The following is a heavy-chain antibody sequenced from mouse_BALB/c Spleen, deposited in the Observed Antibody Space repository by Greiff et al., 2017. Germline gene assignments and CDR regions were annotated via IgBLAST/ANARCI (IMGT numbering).Heavy chain of an antibody. CDR3: ARSAGGDY. D-gene: IGHD1-2*01. Sequence: VQRVESGAELVRPGTSVKVSCKASGYAFTNYLIEWVKQRPGQGLEWIGVINPGSGGTNYNEKFKGKATLTADKSSSTAYMQLSSLTSDDSAVYFCARSAGGDYWGQGTTLTVSS. CDR1: GYAFTNYL. V-gene: IGHV1-54*01. CDR2: INPGSGGT. J-gene: IGHJ2*01.